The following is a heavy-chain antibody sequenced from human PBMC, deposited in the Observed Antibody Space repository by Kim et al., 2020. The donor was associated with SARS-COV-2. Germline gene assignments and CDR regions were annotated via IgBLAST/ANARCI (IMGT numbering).Heavy chain of an antibody. Sequence: SETLSLTCTVSGGSISSYYWSWIRQPPGKGLEWIGYIYYSGSTNYNPSLKSRVTISVDTSKNQFSLKLSSVTAADTAVYYCARGAMVRGVIRVADFDYWGQGTLVTVSS. J-gene: IGHJ4*02. V-gene: IGHV4-59*13. CDR2: IYYSGST. D-gene: IGHD3-10*01. CDR1: GGSISSYY. CDR3: ARGAMVRGVIRVADFDY.